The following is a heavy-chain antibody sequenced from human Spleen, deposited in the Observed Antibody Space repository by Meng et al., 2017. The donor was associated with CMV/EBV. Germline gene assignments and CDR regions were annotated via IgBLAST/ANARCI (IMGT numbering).Heavy chain of an antibody. D-gene: IGHD2-2*02. CDR3: AKGITEHGLEPFIVVVPAAISYGMDV. CDR2: ISWNSGSI. CDR1: GFTFDDYA. Sequence: SLKISCAASGFTFDDYAMHWVRQAPGKGLEWVSGISWNSGSIGYADSVKGRFTISRDNAKNSLYLQMNSLRAEDTAVYYCAKGITEHGLEPFIVVVPAAISYGMDVWGQGTTVTVSS. V-gene: IGHV3-9*01. J-gene: IGHJ6*02.